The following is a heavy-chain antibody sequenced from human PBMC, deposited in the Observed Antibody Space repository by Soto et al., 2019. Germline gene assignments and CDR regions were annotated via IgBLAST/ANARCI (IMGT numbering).Heavy chain of an antibody. CDR1: GFTFNTYA. D-gene: IGHD1-26*01. CDR2: MSYDGSNK. Sequence: PGGSLRLSCAASGFTFNTYAMHWVRQAPGKGLEWVAVMSYDGSNKYYADSVKGRFTISRDNSKNTLYLQMNSLRAEDTAVYSCARELDGGSSESFGLDVWGQGTTVTVSS. V-gene: IGHV3-30-3*01. CDR3: ARELDGGSSESFGLDV. J-gene: IGHJ6*02.